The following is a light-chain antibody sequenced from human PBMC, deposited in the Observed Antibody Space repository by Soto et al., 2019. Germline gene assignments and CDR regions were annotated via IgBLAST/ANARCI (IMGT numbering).Light chain of an antibody. V-gene: IGLV1-51*01. CDR1: SSNLGNNY. Sequence: QSVLTQPPSVSAAPGQTVTISCSGSSSNLGNNYVSWYQQFPGTAPKLRIYDNDKRPSGIPDRFSGSKSGTSATLGITGVQTGDEADDYCGTWDSSLRAVVFGGVTKLTVL. CDR3: GTWDSSLRAVV. J-gene: IGLJ2*01. CDR2: DND.